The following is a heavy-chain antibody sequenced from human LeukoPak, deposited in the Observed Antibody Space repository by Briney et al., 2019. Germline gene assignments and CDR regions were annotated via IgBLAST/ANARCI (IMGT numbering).Heavy chain of an antibody. D-gene: IGHD6-13*01. CDR2: INHSGST. CDR1: GGSCSGYY. CDR3: ARRGSSSWDSVWFDP. V-gene: IGHV4-34*01. J-gene: IGHJ5*02. Sequence: SETLSLTCAVYGGSCSGYYWSWIRQPPGKGLEWIGEINHSGSTNYNPSLKSRVTISVDTSKNQFSLKLSSVTAADTAVYYCARRGSSSWDSVWFDPWGQGTLVTVSS.